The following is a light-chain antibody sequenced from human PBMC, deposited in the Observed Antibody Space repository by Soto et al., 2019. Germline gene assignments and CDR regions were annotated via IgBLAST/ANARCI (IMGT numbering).Light chain of an antibody. J-gene: IGKJ4*01. V-gene: IGKV3-11*01. CDR1: QSVINSY. Sequence: EIVLTQSPGTLSLSSGERATLSCRASQSVINSYLAWYQQKPGQAPRLLIYDASYRATGIPARFSGSGSGTDFTLTISSLEPEDFAVYYCQQRSSCPLTFGGGTKVDIK. CDR3: QQRSSCPLT. CDR2: DAS.